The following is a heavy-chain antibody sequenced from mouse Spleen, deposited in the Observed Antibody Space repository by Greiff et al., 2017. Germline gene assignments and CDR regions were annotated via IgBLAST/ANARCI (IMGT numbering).Heavy chain of an antibody. V-gene: IGHV3-6*01. CDR3: ARPYYGSSYAWFAY. Sequence: EVKLVESGPGLVKPSQSLSLTCSVTGYSITSGYYWNWIRQFPGNKLEWMGYISYDGSNNYNPSLKNRISITRDTSKNQFFLKLNSVTTEDTATYYCARPYYGSSYAWFAYWGQGTLVTVSA. J-gene: IGHJ3*01. CDR1: GYSITSGYY. CDR2: ISYDGSN. D-gene: IGHD1-1*01.